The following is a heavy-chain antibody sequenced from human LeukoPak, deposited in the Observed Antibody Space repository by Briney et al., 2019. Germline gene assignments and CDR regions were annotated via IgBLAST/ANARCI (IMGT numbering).Heavy chain of an antibody. V-gene: IGHV3-7*01. J-gene: IGHJ4*02. CDR1: GFTFSKYW. CDR3: AREAHSASWLFDY. D-gene: IGHD6-13*01. Sequence: PGGSLRLSCAASGFTFSKYWMSWVRQAPGKGLEWVANIKQDGSEKYYVDSVKGRFTISRDNAKNSLYLQMNSLRAEDMAVYYCAREAHSASWLFDYWGQGTLVTVSS. CDR2: IKQDGSEK.